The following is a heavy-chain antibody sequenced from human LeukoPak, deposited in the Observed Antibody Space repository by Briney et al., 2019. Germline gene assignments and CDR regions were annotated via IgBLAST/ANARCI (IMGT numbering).Heavy chain of an antibody. D-gene: IGHD6-19*01. CDR1: GFTFSSYD. CDR2: ISGSGGST. Sequence: GGSLRLSCAASGFTFSSYDMSWVRQAPGKGLEWVSAISGSGGSTYYADSVKGRFTISRDNSKNTLYLQMNSLRAEDTAAYYCAKPLKPAVAAFDYWGQGTLVTVSS. J-gene: IGHJ4*02. V-gene: IGHV3-23*01. CDR3: AKPLKPAVAAFDY.